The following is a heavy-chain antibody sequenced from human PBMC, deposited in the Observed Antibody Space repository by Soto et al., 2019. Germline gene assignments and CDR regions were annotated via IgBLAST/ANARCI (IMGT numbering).Heavy chain of an antibody. CDR1: GFTFSSYA. CDR2: ISGSGGST. CDR3: SRRSRGCYFDY. D-gene: IGHD6-19*01. V-gene: IGHV3-23*01. J-gene: IGHJ4*02. Sequence: EVQLLESGGGLVQPGGSLRLSCAASGFTFSSYAMSWVRQAPGQGLEWVSAISGSGGSTYYADSDKGRFNIPRDNSKNTLYLQMNSMRAEDTAVYYCSRRSRGCYFDYWGQGTLVTVSS.